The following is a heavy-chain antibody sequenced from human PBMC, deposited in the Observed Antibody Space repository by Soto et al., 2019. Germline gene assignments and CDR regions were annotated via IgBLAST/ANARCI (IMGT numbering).Heavy chain of an antibody. D-gene: IGHD3-3*01. CDR1: VFTFDDYA. CDR2: ISWDGGST. J-gene: IGHJ6*01. Sequence: GGSLLLSCAASVFTFDDYAMDWVRQAPGRGLDWVSLISWDGGSTYYADSVKGRFTISIDNSKNSLYLQMNSLRAEDTALYYCAKDNYPSFGVVNNYGMDVWGQGTTVTVSS. CDR3: AKDNYPSFGVVNNYGMDV. V-gene: IGHV3-43D*04.